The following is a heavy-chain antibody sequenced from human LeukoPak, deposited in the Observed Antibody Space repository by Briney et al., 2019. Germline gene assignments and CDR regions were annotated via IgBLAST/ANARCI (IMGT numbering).Heavy chain of an antibody. CDR2: IRSKAYGGTT. J-gene: IGHJ4*02. Sequence: PGRSLRLSCTASGFTFGDYAMCWVRQAPGKGLEWVGFIRSKAYGGTTEYAASVKGRFTISRDDSKSIAYLQMNSLKTEDTAVYYCTRAPVGALDYWGQGTLVTVSS. CDR3: TRAPVGALDY. D-gene: IGHD1-26*01. CDR1: GFTFGDYA. V-gene: IGHV3-49*04.